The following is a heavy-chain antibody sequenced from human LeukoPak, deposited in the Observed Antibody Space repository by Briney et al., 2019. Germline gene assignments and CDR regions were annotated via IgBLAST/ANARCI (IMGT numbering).Heavy chain of an antibody. J-gene: IGHJ5*02. V-gene: IGHV3-15*07. CDR1: GFTLSSYS. CDR2: IRSNSDGGTI. D-gene: IGHD3-22*01. CDR3: ATDFYDST. Sequence: GGSLRLSCIVSGFTLSSYSMNWVRQAPGKGLEWVGRIRSNSDGGTIDYAAPVKGRFTLSRDDSKTTLYLQMNSLQTEDTAVYYCATDFYDSTWGQGTLVTVSS.